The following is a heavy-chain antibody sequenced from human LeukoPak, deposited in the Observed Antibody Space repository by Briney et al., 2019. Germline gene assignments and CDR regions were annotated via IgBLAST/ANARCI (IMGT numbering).Heavy chain of an antibody. CDR3: ARDTVLRYFDWFNSGNWFDP. J-gene: IGHJ5*02. Sequence: ASVKVSCKASGYTFTGYYMHWVRQAPGQGLKWMGWINPNSGGTNYAQKFQGRVTMTRDTSISTAYMELSRLRSDDTAVYYCARDTVLRYFDWFNSGNWFDPWGQGTLVTVSS. CDR2: INPNSGGT. CDR1: GYTFTGYY. D-gene: IGHD3-9*01. V-gene: IGHV1-2*02.